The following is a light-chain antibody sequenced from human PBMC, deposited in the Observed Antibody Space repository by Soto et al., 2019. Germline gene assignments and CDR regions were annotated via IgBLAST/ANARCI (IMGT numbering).Light chain of an antibody. CDR1: QNIRSY. CDR3: LQYKDWPKT. V-gene: IGKV3-15*01. J-gene: IGKJ1*01. CDR2: GAS. Sequence: ETLMTQSPGTLSVSPGEGVVLSCWASQNIRSYVAWYQQKSGQAPRLLIYGASNRATGIPSRFRGSGYGTEFTLTIGSLQSEDSAVYYCLQYKDWPKTFGQGTNVEIK.